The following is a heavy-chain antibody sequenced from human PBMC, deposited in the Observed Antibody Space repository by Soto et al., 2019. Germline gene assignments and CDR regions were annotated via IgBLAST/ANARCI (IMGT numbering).Heavy chain of an antibody. Sequence: PSETLSLTCTVSGGSISSGGYYWSWIRQHPGKGLEWIGYIYYSGSTYYNPSLKSRFTISVDTSKNQFSLKLSSVTAADTAVYYCARGIYYDFWSGYPGYFDYWGQGTLVTVSS. CDR3: ARGIYYDFWSGYPGYFDY. J-gene: IGHJ4*02. CDR1: GGSISSGGYY. CDR2: IYYSGST. V-gene: IGHV4-31*03. D-gene: IGHD3-3*01.